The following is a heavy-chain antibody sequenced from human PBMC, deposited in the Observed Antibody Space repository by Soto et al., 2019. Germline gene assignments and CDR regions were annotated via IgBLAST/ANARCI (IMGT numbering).Heavy chain of an antibody. CDR1: GYRFTTYW. CDR2: IYPGDSDA. J-gene: IGHJ3*02. CDR3: ARIDCSGGSCSPNDAFDT. Sequence: ACKGYGYRFTTYWIGWVRQKPGKGLEWMGIIYPGDSDARYSPSFQGQVIMSADKSISTAYLQWSSLKASDTAMYYCARIDCSGGSCSPNDAFDTWGQGTMVTVSS. D-gene: IGHD2-15*01. V-gene: IGHV5-51*01.